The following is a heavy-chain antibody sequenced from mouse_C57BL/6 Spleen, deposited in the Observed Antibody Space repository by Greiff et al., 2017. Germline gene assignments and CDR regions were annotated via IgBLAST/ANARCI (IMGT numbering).Heavy chain of an antibody. Sequence: VQLQQSGAELVRPGASVTLSCKASGYTFTDYEMHWVKQTPVHGLEWIGAIDPETGGTAYNQKFKGKAILTADKSSSTAYMELRSLTSEDSAVYYCTRFSNYDYFDYGGQGTTLTVSS. D-gene: IGHD2-5*01. CDR1: GYTFTDYE. CDR3: TRFSNYDYFDY. V-gene: IGHV1-15*01. CDR2: IDPETGGT. J-gene: IGHJ2*01.